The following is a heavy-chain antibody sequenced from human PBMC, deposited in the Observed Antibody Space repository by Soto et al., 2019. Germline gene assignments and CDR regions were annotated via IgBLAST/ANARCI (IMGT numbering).Heavy chain of an antibody. CDR1: GGTLNKHA. J-gene: IGHJ3*01. CDR3: ARGGTSGWLKGAYDV. D-gene: IGHD6-13*01. Sequence: QVQLVQSGAEVKKPGSSVKVSCKASGGTLNKHAITWVRRAPGQGLEWLGGIIPMFGIPNYPQKFQGRVTITADDSTNTSHRELHSLTFDDTAVYYCARGGTSGWLKGAYDVWGQGTMVTVSS. V-gene: IGHV1-69*01. CDR2: IIPMFGIP.